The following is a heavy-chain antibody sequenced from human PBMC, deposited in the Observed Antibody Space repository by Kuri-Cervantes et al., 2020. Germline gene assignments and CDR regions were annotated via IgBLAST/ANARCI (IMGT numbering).Heavy chain of an antibody. Sequence: SVKVSCKASGGTFSSYTISWVRQAPGQGLEWMGRIIPILGIANYAQKFQGRVTITADKSTSTAYMELSSLRAEDTAVYYCARDYKGYSYGFTLWGQGTLVTVSS. D-gene: IGHD5-18*01. CDR2: IIPILGIA. V-gene: IGHV1-69*04. CDR3: ARDYKGYSYGFTL. J-gene: IGHJ4*02. CDR1: GGTFSSYT.